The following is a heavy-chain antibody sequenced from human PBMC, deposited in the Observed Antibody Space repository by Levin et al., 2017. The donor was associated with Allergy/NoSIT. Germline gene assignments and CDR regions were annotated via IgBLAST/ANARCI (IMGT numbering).Heavy chain of an antibody. CDR1: RYIFSDYF. V-gene: IGHV1-2*02. Sequence: GESLKISCKASRYIFSDYFIHWVRQAPGQGLEWMGWINPHSGDTKYAQEFQGRVTMTRDTSIRTAYMELTSLTSDDTAVSYCARDLYNDDSVFGYWGQGTLVTVSS. CDR2: INPHSGDT. J-gene: IGHJ4*02. D-gene: IGHD3-22*01. CDR3: ARDLYNDDSVFGY.